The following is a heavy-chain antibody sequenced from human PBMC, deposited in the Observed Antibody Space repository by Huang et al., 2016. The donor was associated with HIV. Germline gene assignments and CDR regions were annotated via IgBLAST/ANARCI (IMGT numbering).Heavy chain of an antibody. CDR1: GGSITDSTYY. CDR2: IYYSGDT. Sequence: QLQLQESGPGLVRPSETLSLICTVSGGSITDSTYYWGWIRQPPGKGLEWIGCIYYSGDTEYNPSLKSRVTMSVDTSKNRFSLDIRSVAVADTAIYYCARHFGSRSGYFDSWGQGTLVPVSS. D-gene: IGHD3-10*01. CDR3: ARHFGSRSGYFDS. V-gene: IGHV4-39*01. J-gene: IGHJ4*02.